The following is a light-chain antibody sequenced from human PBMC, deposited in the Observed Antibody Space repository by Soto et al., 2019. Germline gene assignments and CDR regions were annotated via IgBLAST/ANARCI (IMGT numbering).Light chain of an antibody. J-gene: IGKJ1*01. V-gene: IGKV3-15*01. CDR1: QSVNSN. CDR3: QPYNNWPT. Sequence: EIVMTQSPATLSVSPGERATLSCRASQSVNSNLAWYQQKPGQAPRLLIYGASTRATGVPDRFSGSGSGTEFTIPLSILQSEDFAVYFCQPYNNWPTFGQGTKVEIK. CDR2: GAS.